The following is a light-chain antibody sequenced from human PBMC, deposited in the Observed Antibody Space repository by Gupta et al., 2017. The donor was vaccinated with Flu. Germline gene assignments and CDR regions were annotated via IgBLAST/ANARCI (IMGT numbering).Light chain of an antibody. J-gene: IGLJ2*01. CDR3: NSRDSSGKRV. CDR2: GKN. Sequence: SSARTQDPAVSVASGETVRLTRQGDSLRSYYASWYQQKPGQAPVLVIYGKNNRPSGIPDRFSGSSSGNTASLTITGAQAEDEADYYCNSRDSSGKRVFGGGTKLTVL. CDR1: SLRSYY. V-gene: IGLV3-19*01.